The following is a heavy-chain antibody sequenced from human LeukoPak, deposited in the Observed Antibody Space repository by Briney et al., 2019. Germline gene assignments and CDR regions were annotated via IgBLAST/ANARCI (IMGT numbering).Heavy chain of an antibody. CDR2: ISYDGSNK. J-gene: IGHJ4*02. Sequence: GRSLRLSCAASGFTFSSYAMHWVRQAPGKGLEWVAVISYDGSNKYYADSVKGRFTISRDNSKNTLYLQMNSLRAEDTAVYYCARARHALEYSSSFLGYWGQGTLVTVSS. D-gene: IGHD6-6*01. CDR1: GFTFSSYA. V-gene: IGHV3-30-3*01. CDR3: ARARHALEYSSSFLGY.